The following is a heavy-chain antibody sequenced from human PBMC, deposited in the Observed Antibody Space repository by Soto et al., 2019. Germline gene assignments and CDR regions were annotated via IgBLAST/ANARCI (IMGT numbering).Heavy chain of an antibody. CDR3: ARDLWGYCGTDCYPLDV. J-gene: IGHJ6*02. D-gene: IGHD2-21*02. CDR1: GDSISSSNYF. CDR2: MYNTGST. Sequence: SETLSLTCTVSGDSISSSNYFWGWIRQPPGKGLEWIGYMYNTGSTVYNPSFKSRVTISVDTSKSQFSLRLNSVTAADTAVYYCARDLWGYCGTDCYPLDVWGQGTTVTVSS. V-gene: IGHV4-39*07.